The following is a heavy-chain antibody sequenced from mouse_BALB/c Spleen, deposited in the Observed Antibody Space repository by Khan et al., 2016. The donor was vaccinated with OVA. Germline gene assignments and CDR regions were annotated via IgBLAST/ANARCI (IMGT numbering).Heavy chain of an antibody. Sequence: QVQLQQSGPELVKPGALVKISCKASGHTFTAYNINWVKQRPGQGLEWIGWIYPGDGSTKYNENFKGEATLTADTSSNTAYMQLISLTSEKSAVYFCAREGLRGVAMDYWGQGTSVSVSS. D-gene: IGHD2-4*01. CDR3: AREGLRGVAMDY. CDR1: GHTFTAYN. CDR2: IYPGDGST. J-gene: IGHJ4*01. V-gene: IGHV1S56*01.